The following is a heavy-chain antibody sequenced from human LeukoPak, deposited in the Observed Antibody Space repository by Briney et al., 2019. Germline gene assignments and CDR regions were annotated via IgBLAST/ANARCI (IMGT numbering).Heavy chain of an antibody. CDR2: ISSSGSTI. D-gene: IGHD3-3*01. CDR3: ARALARSFDY. V-gene: IGHV3-48*03. CDR1: GFTFSSYE. Sequence: RGSLRLSCAASGFTFSSYEMNWVRQAPGKGLEWVSYISSSGSTIYYADSVKGRFTISRDNAKNSLYLQMNSLRAEDTAVYYCARALARSFDYWGQGTLVTVSS. J-gene: IGHJ4*02.